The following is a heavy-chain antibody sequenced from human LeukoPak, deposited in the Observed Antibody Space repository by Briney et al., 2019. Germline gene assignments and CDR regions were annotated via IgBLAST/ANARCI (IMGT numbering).Heavy chain of an antibody. V-gene: IGHV3-74*01. CDR3: ARVPASYYDFWSGPQYYFDY. D-gene: IGHD3-3*01. J-gene: IGHJ4*02. Sequence: GGSLRLSCAASGFTFSSYWMHWVRHAPGKGLVWVSRINSDGSSTSYADSVKGRFTISRDNAKNTLYLQMNSLRAEDTAVYYCARVPASYYDFWSGPQYYFDYWGQGTLVTVSS. CDR1: GFTFSSYW. CDR2: INSDGSST.